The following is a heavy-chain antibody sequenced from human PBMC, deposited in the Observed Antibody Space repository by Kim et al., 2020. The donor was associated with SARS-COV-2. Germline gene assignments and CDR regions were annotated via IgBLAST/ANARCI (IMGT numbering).Heavy chain of an antibody. CDR3: ARVSRIQLWLYYFDY. J-gene: IGHJ4*02. V-gene: IGHV4-39*07. D-gene: IGHD5-18*01. Sequence: PALKSRVTISVDTSKNQFSLKLSSVTAADTAVYYCARVSRIQLWLYYFDYWGQGTLVTVSS.